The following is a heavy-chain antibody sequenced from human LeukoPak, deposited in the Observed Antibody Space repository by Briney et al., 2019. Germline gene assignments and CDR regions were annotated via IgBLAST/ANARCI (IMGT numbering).Heavy chain of an antibody. J-gene: IGHJ4*02. D-gene: IGHD2/OR15-2a*01. CDR3: ASAPHVNYFDF. CDR2: LYYSGST. Sequence: PSETLSLTCTVSGGSISSNYWSWIRQPPGKGLEWIWYLYYSGSTNYNPSLKSRVTFSIDTSKNQFSLWLDSVTAADTAVYYCASAPHVNYFDFWGQGALVTVSA. CDR1: GGSISSNY. V-gene: IGHV4-59*08.